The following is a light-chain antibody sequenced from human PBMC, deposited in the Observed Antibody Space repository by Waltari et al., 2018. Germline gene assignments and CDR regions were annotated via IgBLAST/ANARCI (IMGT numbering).Light chain of an antibody. CDR1: QSVGNY. CDR2: AAS. V-gene: IGKV1-39*01. CDR3: QQTYSAPLS. Sequence: IQMTQSPSPLSASLGDRVTITCPASQSVGNYLNWYQQRPGQAPKVLIYAASTLQSGVPSRFSGSGSGTDFTLTINSLQPEDLSIYYCQQTYSAPLSFGGGTKVEMK. J-gene: IGKJ4*01.